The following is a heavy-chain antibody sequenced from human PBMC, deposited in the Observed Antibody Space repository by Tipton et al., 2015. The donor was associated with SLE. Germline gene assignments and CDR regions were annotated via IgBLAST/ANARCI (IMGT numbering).Heavy chain of an antibody. V-gene: IGHV3-74*01. Sequence: SLRLSCTVSGFTFGDYWMQWVRQAPGKGLVWVSHIKGDGGEILYADSVNGRFTISRDTPKNTMYLHMNSLRAEDTGVYYCVSDGEFCSGTSCYSAADYWGQGTQVIVSS. CDR3: VSDGEFCSGTSCYSAADY. J-gene: IGHJ4*02. D-gene: IGHD2-15*01. CDR1: GFTFGDYW. CDR2: IKGDGGEI.